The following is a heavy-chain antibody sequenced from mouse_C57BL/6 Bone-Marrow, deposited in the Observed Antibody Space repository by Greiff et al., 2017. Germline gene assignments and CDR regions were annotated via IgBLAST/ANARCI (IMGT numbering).Heavy chain of an antibody. J-gene: IGHJ1*03. D-gene: IGHD1-1*01. CDR3: TRKIYYYGRRYFDV. V-gene: IGHV1-5*01. CDR1: GYTFTSYR. CDR2: IYPGNSDT. Sequence: EVQLQQSGTVLARPGASVKMSCKTSGYTFTSYRMHWVKQRPGQGLEWIGAIYPGNSDTSYNQKFKGKAKLTAVTSASTAYMGLSSLTNEDSAVXYGTRKIYYYGRRYFDVWGTGTTVTVSS.